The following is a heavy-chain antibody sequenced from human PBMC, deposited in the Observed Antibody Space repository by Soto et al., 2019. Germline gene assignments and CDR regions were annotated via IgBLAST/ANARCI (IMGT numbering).Heavy chain of an antibody. CDR3: ARGRYSSGWNYYSGMDV. CDR2: TYYRSKWYN. D-gene: IGHD6-19*01. J-gene: IGHJ6*02. V-gene: IGHV6-1*01. CDR1: GDSVSSNSAA. Sequence: PSQTLSLTCAISGDSVSSNSAAWNWIRQSPSRGLEWLGRTYYRSKWYNDYAVSVKSRITINPDTSKNQFSLQLNSVTPEDTAVYYCARGRYSSGWNYYSGMDVWGQGTTVTVSS.